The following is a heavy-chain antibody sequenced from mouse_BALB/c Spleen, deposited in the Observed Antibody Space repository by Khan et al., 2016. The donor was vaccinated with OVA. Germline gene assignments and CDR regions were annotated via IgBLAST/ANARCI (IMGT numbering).Heavy chain of an antibody. J-gene: IGHJ2*01. Sequence: QVQLKESGAELAKPGASVKMSCTASGYTFNSYWMHWIKQRPGQGLEGIGYINPTSGYTDYNQKFKEKATLTADKSSSTAYMQLSSLTSDDSAVYYCARDRIDYWGQGTALTVSS. CDR3: ARDRIDY. V-gene: IGHV1-7*01. CDR1: GYTFNSYW. CDR2: INPTSGYT.